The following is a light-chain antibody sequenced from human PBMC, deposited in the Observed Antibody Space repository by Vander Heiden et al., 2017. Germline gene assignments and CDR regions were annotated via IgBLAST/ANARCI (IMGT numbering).Light chain of an antibody. V-gene: IGKV3-15*01. CDR2: GAS. Sequence: EILITQPPATLSVSPGERATPSCRASQSGSSNVAWYQQKPGQAPRLLIYGASTRATGIPARFSGSGSGTEFTLTISSLQSEDFAVYYCQQYNNWPPDTFGQGTKLEIK. CDR3: QQYNNWPPDT. J-gene: IGKJ2*01. CDR1: QSGSSN.